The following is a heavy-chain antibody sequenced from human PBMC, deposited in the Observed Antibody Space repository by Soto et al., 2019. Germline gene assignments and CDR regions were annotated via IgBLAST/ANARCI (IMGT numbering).Heavy chain of an antibody. CDR3: VRDQYSGYDFAL. Sequence: PSETLSLTCTVSCVSVNSSTWWSWVRPPPGKGLEWIAEIYHSGSVIYNPSLRSRVLLATDWSKNQFSLTLTSVTAADTAVYYCVRDQYSGYDFALWGQGHVVTVSS. CDR2: IYHSGSV. V-gene: IGHV4-4*02. J-gene: IGHJ5*02. CDR1: CVSVNSSTW. D-gene: IGHD5-12*01.